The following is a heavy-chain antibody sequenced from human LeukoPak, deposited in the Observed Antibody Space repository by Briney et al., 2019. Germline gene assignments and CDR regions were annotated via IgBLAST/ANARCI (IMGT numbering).Heavy chain of an antibody. V-gene: IGHV4-39*01. CDR2: IYYSGST. D-gene: IGHD3-3*01. CDR3: ASLIFGVVIADNWFDP. J-gene: IGHJ5*02. Sequence: SETLSLTCTVSGGSISSSSYYWGWIRQPPGKGLEWIGSIYYSGSTYYNPSLKSRVTISVDTSKNQFSLKLSSVTAADTAVYYCASLIFGVVIADNWFDPWGQGTLVTVSS. CDR1: GGSISSSSYY.